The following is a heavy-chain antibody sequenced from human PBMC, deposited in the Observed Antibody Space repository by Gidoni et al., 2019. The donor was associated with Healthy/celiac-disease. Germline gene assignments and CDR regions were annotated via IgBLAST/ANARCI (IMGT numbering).Heavy chain of an antibody. Sequence: QVQLVESGGGVVQPGRSLRLSCAASGFTFSSYAMHWVRQAPGKGLEWVAVISYDGSNKYYADSVKGRFTISRDNSKNTLYLQMNSLRAEDTAVYYCARGASRLYYDSSGYYCLFDYWGQGTLVTVSS. D-gene: IGHD3-22*01. CDR3: ARGASRLYYDSSGYYCLFDY. CDR2: ISYDGSNK. V-gene: IGHV3-30-3*01. J-gene: IGHJ4*02. CDR1: GFTFSSYA.